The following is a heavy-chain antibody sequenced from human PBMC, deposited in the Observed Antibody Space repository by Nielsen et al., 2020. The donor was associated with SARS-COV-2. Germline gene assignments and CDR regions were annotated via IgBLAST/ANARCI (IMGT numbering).Heavy chain of an antibody. CDR1: GFTFSSYA. D-gene: IGHD7-27*01. CDR2: ISGSGGST. CDR3: AKDRDLGTIDY. Sequence: LSLTCAASGFTFSSYAMSWVRQAPGKGLEWVSAISGSGGSTYYADSVKGRFTISRDNSKNTLYLQMNSLRAEDTAVYYCAKDRDLGTIDYWGQGTLVTVSS. V-gene: IGHV3-23*01. J-gene: IGHJ4*02.